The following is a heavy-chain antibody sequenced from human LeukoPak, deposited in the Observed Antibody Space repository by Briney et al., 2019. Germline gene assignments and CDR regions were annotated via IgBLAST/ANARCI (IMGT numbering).Heavy chain of an antibody. CDR1: GLTSSNYA. Sequence: GGPREFSCAAPGLTSSNYAMNGFRQPPAKGLDWLAVISFDGNNEYYADSVKGRFTISRDNSKNTLYLQMNSLRGEDAAVYYCASTSRGVIDYWGQGTLVTVSS. CDR3: ASTSRGVIDY. CDR2: ISFDGNNE. D-gene: IGHD3-10*01. V-gene: IGHV3-30-3*01. J-gene: IGHJ4*02.